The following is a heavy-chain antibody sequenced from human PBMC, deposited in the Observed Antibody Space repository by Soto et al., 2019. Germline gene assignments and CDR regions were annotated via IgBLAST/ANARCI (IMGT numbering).Heavy chain of an antibody. V-gene: IGHV6-1*01. D-gene: IGHD3-22*01. CDR2: TYYRSKWYS. Sequence: SQTLSLTCAISGDSVSSYSVVWNWIRQSPSGGFEWLGRTYYRSKWYSEYAISVQSRITVNADTSKNQVSLQLDSVTPDDTAVYYCARLGAYYQSLDPWGPGTLVTVSS. CDR1: GDSVSSYSVV. J-gene: IGHJ5*02. CDR3: ARLGAYYQSLDP.